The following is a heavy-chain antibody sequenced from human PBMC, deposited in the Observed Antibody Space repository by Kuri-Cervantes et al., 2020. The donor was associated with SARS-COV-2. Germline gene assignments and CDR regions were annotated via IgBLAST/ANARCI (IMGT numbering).Heavy chain of an antibody. V-gene: IGHV3-7*05. CDR1: GFTFSSYW. J-gene: IGHJ3*02. D-gene: IGHD1-1*01. CDR3: ARGLGTADAFDI. CDR2: IKQDGSEK. Sequence: GESLKISCAASGFTFSSYWMSWVRQAPGKGLEWVANIKQDGSEKYYVDSVKGRFTISGDNAKNSLYLQMNSLRAEDTAVYYCARGLGTADAFDIWGQGTMVTVSS.